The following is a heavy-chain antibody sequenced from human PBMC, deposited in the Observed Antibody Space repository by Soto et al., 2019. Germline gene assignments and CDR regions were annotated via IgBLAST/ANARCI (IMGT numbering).Heavy chain of an antibody. CDR3: ARYIAAEVQDY. CDR2: IYWDDDK. J-gene: IGHJ4*02. V-gene: IGHV2-5*02. CDR1: GFSLSTSGVG. D-gene: IGHD6-25*01. Sequence: QITLKESGPTLVKPTQTLTLTCTFSGFSLSTSGVGVGWIRQPPGKALEWLALIYWDDDKRYSPSLKSRLTXTXXTAKNQVVLTMTNMDPVDTATYYCARYIAAEVQDYWGQGTLVTVSS.